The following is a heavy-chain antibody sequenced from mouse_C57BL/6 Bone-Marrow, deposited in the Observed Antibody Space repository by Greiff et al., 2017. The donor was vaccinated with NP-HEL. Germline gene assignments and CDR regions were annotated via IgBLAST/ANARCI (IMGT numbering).Heavy chain of an antibody. CDR3: ARGIYYDYVPFAY. V-gene: IGHV1-81*01. J-gene: IGHJ3*01. CDR1: GYTFTSYG. D-gene: IGHD2-4*01. Sequence: VQLQQSGAELARPGASVKLSCKASGYTFTSYGISWVKQSTGQGLEWIGEIYPRSGNTYYNEKFKGKATLTADKSSRTAYMELRSLTSEDSAVYFCARGIYYDYVPFAYWGQGTLVTVSA. CDR2: IYPRSGNT.